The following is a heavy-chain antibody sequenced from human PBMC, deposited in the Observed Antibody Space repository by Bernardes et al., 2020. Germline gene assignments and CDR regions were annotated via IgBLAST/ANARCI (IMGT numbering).Heavy chain of an antibody. CDR1: GGSITGTSYY. CDR3: ARQLERYCSGGSCYPRVWGY. J-gene: IGHJ4*02. CDR2: IYLSGST. Sequence: LSLTCTVSGGSITGTSYYWGWIRQPPGKGLEWIASIYLSGSTYYNPSLKSRVAISVDMSKNQFSLKLSSITAADTALYYCARQLERYCSGGSCYPRVWGYWGQGTLVTVSS. V-gene: IGHV4-39*01. D-gene: IGHD2-15*01.